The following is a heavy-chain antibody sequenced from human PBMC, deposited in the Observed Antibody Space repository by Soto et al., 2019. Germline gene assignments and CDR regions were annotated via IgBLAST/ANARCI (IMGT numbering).Heavy chain of an antibody. CDR2: INAYNGNT. Sequence: QVQLVQSGAEVKRPGASVKVSSKATGYTFASYGISWVRQAPGQGLEWMGWINAYNGNTKYAQKLQGRVTMTTDTSTSTAYMELRSLRSDDTAVYYCARDQAMAQFDYWGQGTLVTVSS. D-gene: IGHD5-18*01. J-gene: IGHJ4*02. CDR1: GYTFASYG. CDR3: ARDQAMAQFDY. V-gene: IGHV1-18*01.